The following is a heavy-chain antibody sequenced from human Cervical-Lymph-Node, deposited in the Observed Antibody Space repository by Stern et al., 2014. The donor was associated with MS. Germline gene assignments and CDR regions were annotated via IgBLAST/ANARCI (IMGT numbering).Heavy chain of an antibody. CDR2: FDSDDADT. CDR1: GYSLTDLS. CDR3: VRYGDYVDAFDM. V-gene: IGHV1-24*01. J-gene: IGHJ3*02. D-gene: IGHD4-17*01. Sequence: VQLVESWAEVEKPGASLKVSCKVSGYSLTDLSMHWVRQPPGKGLEWMGGFDSDDADTIYAHQFQGRLTMTEDSSADTAYMELSSLRSEDTVVYYCVRYGDYVDAFDMWGQGTMVTVSS.